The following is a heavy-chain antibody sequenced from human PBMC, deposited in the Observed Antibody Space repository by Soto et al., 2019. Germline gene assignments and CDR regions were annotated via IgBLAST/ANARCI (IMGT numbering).Heavy chain of an antibody. Sequence: SVKVSCKASGGTFSSYAISWVRQAPGQGLEWMGGIIPIFGTANYAQMFQGRVTITADESTSTAYMELSSLRSEDTAVYYCKRDQCSGGSCYPEDYFFYYYGMDVWGQGTTVTVAS. J-gene: IGHJ6*01. CDR1: GGTFSSYA. V-gene: IGHV1-69*13. D-gene: IGHD2-15*01. CDR3: KRDQCSGGSCYPEDYFFYYYGMDV. CDR2: IIPIFGTA.